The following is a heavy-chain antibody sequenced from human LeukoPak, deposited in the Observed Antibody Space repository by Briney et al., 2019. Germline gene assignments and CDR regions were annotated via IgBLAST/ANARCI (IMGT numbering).Heavy chain of an antibody. CDR1: GGSISSGSYY. J-gene: IGHJ3*02. CDR3: AMGHSSGWSEVAFDI. V-gene: IGHV4-61*02. Sequence: SETLSLTCTVSGGSISSGSYYWSWIRQPAGKGLEWIGRIYTSGNTNYNPSLKSRVTMSVDTSKNQFSLKLSSVTAADTAVYYCAMGHSSGWSEVAFDIWGQGTMVTVSS. D-gene: IGHD6-19*01. CDR2: IYTSGNT.